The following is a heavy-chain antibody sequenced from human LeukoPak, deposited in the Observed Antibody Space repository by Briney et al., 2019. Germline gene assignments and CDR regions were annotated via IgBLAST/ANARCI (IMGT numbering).Heavy chain of an antibody. Sequence: SETLSLTCTVSGGSISTYYWSWIRQSPGKGLEWIGYIYYSGSTYYNPSLKSRVTISVDTSKNQFSLKLSSVTAADTAVYYCARSGVVTGVGYWGQGTLVTVSS. CDR2: IYYSGST. CDR1: GGSISTYY. CDR3: ARSGVVTGVGY. J-gene: IGHJ4*02. V-gene: IGHV4-59*12. D-gene: IGHD2-21*02.